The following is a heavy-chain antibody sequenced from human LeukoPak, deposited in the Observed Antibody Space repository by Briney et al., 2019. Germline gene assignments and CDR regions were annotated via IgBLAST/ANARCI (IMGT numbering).Heavy chain of an antibody. Sequence: PSETLSLTCIVSGGSISSYFWSWIRQPAGKGLEWIGRIYASGSTNYNPSLKSRVTMSVDTSKNQFSLKLTSVTAADTAVYYCAREYSSSSGKNAFDIWGQGTMVTVSS. J-gene: IGHJ3*02. CDR3: AREYSSSSGKNAFDI. CDR2: IYASGST. D-gene: IGHD6-6*01. V-gene: IGHV4-4*07. CDR1: GGSISSYF.